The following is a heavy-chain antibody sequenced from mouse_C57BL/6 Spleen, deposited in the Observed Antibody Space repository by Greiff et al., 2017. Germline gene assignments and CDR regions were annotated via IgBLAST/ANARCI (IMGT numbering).Heavy chain of an antibody. V-gene: IGHV1-76*01. CDR3: ARRGYGSTKEYFDV. CDR1: GYTFTDYY. Sequence: VQLQQSGAELVRPGASVKLSCKASGYTFTDYYINWVKQRPGQGLEWIARIYPGSGNTYYNEKFKGKATLTAEKSSSTAYMQLSSLTSEDSAVYFCARRGYGSTKEYFDVWGTGTTVTVSS. CDR2: IYPGSGNT. J-gene: IGHJ1*03. D-gene: IGHD1-1*01.